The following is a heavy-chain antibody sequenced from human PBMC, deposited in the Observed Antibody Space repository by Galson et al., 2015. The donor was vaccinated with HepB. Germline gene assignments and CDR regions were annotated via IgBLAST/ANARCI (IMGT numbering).Heavy chain of an antibody. D-gene: IGHD6-19*01. CDR1: GFTFSSYS. CDR2: ISRSSTI. J-gene: IGHJ5*02. CDR3: VRDIVAVAGTGWFDP. V-gene: IGHV3-48*02. Sequence: SLRLSCAASGFTFSSYSMNWVRQAPGKGLEWVSYISRSSTIYYADSVNGRFTISRDSTKNSLYLQMNSLRNEDTAVYYCVRDIVAVAGTGWFDPWGQGTLVTVSS.